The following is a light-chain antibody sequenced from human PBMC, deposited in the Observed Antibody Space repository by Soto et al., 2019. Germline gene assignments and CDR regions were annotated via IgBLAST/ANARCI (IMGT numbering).Light chain of an antibody. V-gene: IGKV3D-11*02. CDR1: QSVGKY. CDR2: DAS. Sequence: EIVVTPSPTTLSLYPRERATLSCMASQSVGKYLVWYQQKPGQAPRLLIYDASNRATGIPDRFSGSGSGTDFTLTISSLEPEDFAVYYCQQRSNWHLTFGGGTKVDIK. CDR3: QQRSNWHLT. J-gene: IGKJ4*01.